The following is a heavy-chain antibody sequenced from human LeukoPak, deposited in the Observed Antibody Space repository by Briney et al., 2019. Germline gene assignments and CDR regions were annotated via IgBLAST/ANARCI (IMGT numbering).Heavy chain of an antibody. CDR2: ISSSDSTI. D-gene: IGHD6-6*01. CDR1: GFTFSSYE. J-gene: IGHJ4*02. Sequence: PGGSLTLPCAASGFTFSSYEMHWVRQAPGKGLEWVSYISSSDSTIYYADSVKGRFTISRDNAKNSLYLQMSGLRVEDTAVYYCTRDPRHLDSWGQGTLVTVSS. CDR3: TRDPRHLDS. V-gene: IGHV3-48*03.